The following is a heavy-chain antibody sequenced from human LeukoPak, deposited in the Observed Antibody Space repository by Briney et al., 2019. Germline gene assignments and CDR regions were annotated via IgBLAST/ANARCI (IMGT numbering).Heavy chain of an antibody. CDR1: GFTFSSYG. J-gene: IGHJ4*02. CDR2: IWYDGSNK. D-gene: IGHD3-9*01. CDR3: ARDFSSYDILTGHLDY. Sequence: PGGSLRLSCAASGFTFSSYGMHWVRQAPGKGLEWVAAIWYDGSNKYYADSVKGRFTISRDNSKNTLYLQMNSLRAEDTAVYYCARDFSSYDILTGHLDYLGQGTLVTVSS. V-gene: IGHV3-33*01.